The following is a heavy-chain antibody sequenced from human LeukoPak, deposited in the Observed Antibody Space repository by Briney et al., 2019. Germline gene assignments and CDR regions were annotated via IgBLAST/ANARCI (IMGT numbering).Heavy chain of an antibody. J-gene: IGHJ5*02. Sequence: PGGSLRLSCAASGVTFSDYSMSWVRQAPGKGLEWVSYISSSSYTNYSESVMEGFTISRDNAKNSLYLQMNSLRAEDTAVYYCARSMATGSSWYVAWFDPWGQGTLVTVSS. CDR3: ARSMATGSSWYVAWFDP. V-gene: IGHV3-11*06. D-gene: IGHD6-13*01. CDR2: ISSSSYT. CDR1: GVTFSDYS.